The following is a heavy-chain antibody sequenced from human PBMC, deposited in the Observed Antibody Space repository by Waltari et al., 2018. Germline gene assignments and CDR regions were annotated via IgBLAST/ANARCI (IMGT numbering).Heavy chain of an antibody. D-gene: IGHD6-13*01. CDR3: ARRGGYSSPDLY. CDR2: ISYSGNT. V-gene: IGHV4-59*08. J-gene: IGHJ4*02. CDR1: GGSISSYY. Sequence: QVQLQESGPGLVKPSETLSLTCTVSGGSISSYYWSWIRQPPGKGLGWIGYISYSGNTNYNPSLQSRVTISLDTSKNQFSLNLSSVTAADTAVYYCARRGGYSSPDLYWGQGTLVTVSS.